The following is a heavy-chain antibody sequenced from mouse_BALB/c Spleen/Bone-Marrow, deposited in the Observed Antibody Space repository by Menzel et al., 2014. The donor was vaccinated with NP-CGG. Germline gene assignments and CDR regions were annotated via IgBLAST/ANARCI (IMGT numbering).Heavy chain of an antibody. J-gene: IGHJ3*01. V-gene: IGHV1-69*02. CDR1: GYTFTGYW. Sequence: QVHVKQSGAELVKPGAPVKLSCKASGYTFTGYWMNWVKQRPGRGLEWIGRIDPSDSETHYNQKFKDKATLTVDKSSSTAYIQLSSLTSEDSAVYYCARSGVNYVSFAYWGQGTLVTVSA. D-gene: IGHD2-1*01. CDR3: ARSGVNYVSFAY. CDR2: IDPSDSET.